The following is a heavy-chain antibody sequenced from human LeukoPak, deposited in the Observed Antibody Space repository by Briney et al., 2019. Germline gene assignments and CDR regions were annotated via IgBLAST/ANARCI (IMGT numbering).Heavy chain of an antibody. CDR2: IYYSGST. CDR1: GGSISSYY. J-gene: IGHJ4*02. D-gene: IGHD3-22*01. V-gene: IGHV4-59*01. Sequence: SETLSLTCTVSGGSISSYYWSWIRQPPGKGLEWIGYIYYSGSTNYNPSLKSRVTISVDTSKNQFSLKLSSVTAADTAVYYCARGSSGWYEVLFYYDSSGYRDYFDYWGQGTLVTVSS. CDR3: ARGSSGWYEVLFYYDSSGYRDYFDY.